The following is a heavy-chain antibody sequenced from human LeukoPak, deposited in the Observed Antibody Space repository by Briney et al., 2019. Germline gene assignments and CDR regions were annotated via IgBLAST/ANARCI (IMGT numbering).Heavy chain of an antibody. V-gene: IGHV4-4*02. CDR1: GGSISSSNW. Sequence: PSGTLSLTCAVSGGSISSSNWWSWVRQPPGKGLEWIGEIYHSGSTNYNPSLKSRVTISVDKSKNQFSLKLSSVTAADTAVYYCAREGGTMVRGVIIRRWFDPWGQGTLVTVSS. CDR2: IYHSGST. CDR3: AREGGTMVRGVIIRRWFDP. D-gene: IGHD3-10*01. J-gene: IGHJ5*02.